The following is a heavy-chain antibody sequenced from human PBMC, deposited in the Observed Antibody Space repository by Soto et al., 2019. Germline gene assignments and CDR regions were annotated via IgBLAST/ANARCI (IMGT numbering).Heavy chain of an antibody. CDR3: ARDPPTGTTLDWFDS. D-gene: IGHD1-7*01. CDR1: GFTVSSDS. V-gene: IGHV3-21*01. CDR2: ISSSGSFM. J-gene: IGHJ5*01. Sequence: PGGALRLSCAASGFTVSSDSMGWVRQAPGKGLEWVSSISSSGSFMNYADSVKGRFTISRDNAKNSLYLQMSSLKDEDTAVYYCARDPPTGTTLDWFDSWGQGTLVTVYS.